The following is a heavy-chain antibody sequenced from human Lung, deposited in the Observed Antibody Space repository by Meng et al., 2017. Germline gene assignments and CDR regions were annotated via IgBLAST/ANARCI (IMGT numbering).Heavy chain of an antibody. J-gene: IGHJ4*02. D-gene: IGHD3-10*01. CDR1: GASIDTDNW. Sequence: QGQLQESGPGLVKPSGTLSLTCAVSGASIDTDNWWTWVRQSPGKGLEWIGEINHSAGTNYNPSPKSRVILSVDKSKNQFSLKVNSVTAADTAVYYCARGYYSYSHWGQGTLVTVSS. CDR2: INHSAGT. CDR3: ARGYYSYSH. V-gene: IGHV4-4*02.